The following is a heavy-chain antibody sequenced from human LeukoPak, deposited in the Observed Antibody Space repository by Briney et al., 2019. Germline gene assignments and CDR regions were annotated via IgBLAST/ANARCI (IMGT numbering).Heavy chain of an antibody. D-gene: IGHD1-7*01. CDR2: ISGSVGST. J-gene: IGHJ6*03. Sequence: GGSLRLSCAASGFTFTSYAMGWVRGAPGEGLEWVSAISGSVGSTYYADSVKGRFTISRDNSKSSLYLQMNSLRADDTAVYYCAKRRGLELTYYYHMDVWGKGTAVTVSS. CDR3: AKRRGLELTYYYHMDV. V-gene: IGHV3-23*01. CDR1: GFTFTSYA.